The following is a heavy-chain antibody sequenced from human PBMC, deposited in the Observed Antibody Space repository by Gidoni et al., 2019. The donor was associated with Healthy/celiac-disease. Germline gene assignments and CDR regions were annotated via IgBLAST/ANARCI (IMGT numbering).Heavy chain of an antibody. V-gene: IGHV2-70*04. CDR2: IDWDDDK. Sequence: QVTLKESGPALVKPTQTLTLTCTFSGFSLSTSGMRVSWIRQPPGKALEWLARIDWDDDKFYSTSLKTRLTISKDTSKNQVVLTMTNMDPVDTATYYCARITEGYAFDIWGQGTMVTVSS. J-gene: IGHJ3*02. CDR1: GFSLSTSGMR. CDR3: ARITEGYAFDI.